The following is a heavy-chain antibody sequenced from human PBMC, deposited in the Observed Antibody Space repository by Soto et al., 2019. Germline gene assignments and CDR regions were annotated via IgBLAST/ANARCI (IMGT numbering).Heavy chain of an antibody. CDR2: IYYRGST. CDR1: GDSITGSH. D-gene: IGHD1-26*01. Sequence: QVHLQESGPGLVKASETLSLTCTVSGDSITGSHWNWIRQPLGKPLECIGYIYYRGSTNYNPSLKSRLTLSVDTSKNQIFLRLNSVTAADTAVYYCASSAIVGREVNTWFDPWGQGILVTVSS. J-gene: IGHJ5*02. V-gene: IGHV4-59*01. CDR3: ASSAIVGREVNTWFDP.